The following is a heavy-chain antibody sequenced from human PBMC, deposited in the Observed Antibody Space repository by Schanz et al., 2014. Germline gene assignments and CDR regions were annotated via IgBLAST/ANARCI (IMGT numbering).Heavy chain of an antibody. Sequence: QVQLQQWGAGLLKPSETLSLSCAVYSGSFSGYYWSWIRQPPGKGLEWIGEINHSGSTNYNPSLKSRVTISVDTSKNQFSLKLCSVTAADTAVYYCARGPDSTSADVTRGRRRYYFDYWGQGTLVTVSS. CDR2: INHSGST. J-gene: IGHJ4*02. V-gene: IGHV4-34*01. CDR3: ARGPDSTSADVTRGRRRYYFDY. D-gene: IGHD6-13*01. CDR1: SGSFSGYY.